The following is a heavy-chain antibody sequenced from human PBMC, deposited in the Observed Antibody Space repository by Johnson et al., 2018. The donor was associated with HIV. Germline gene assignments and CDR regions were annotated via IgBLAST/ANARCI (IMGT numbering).Heavy chain of an antibody. J-gene: IGHJ3*02. CDR3: AKVQLVRTFDAFDI. Sequence: QLVESGGGLVQPGRSLRLSCAASGFTFDDYAMHWVRQAPGKGLEWVSGISWNSGSIGYADSVKGRFTISRDNAKNSLYLQMNSLRAEDTALYYCAKVQLVRTFDAFDIWGQGTMVTVSS. CDR2: ISWNSGSI. D-gene: IGHD6-13*01. V-gene: IGHV3-9*01. CDR1: GFTFDDYA.